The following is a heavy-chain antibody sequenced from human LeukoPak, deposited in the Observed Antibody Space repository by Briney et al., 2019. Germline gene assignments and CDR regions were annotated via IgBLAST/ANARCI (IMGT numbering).Heavy chain of an antibody. CDR1: GFTFSSYE. V-gene: IGHV3-48*03. CDR3: VKAEDYYYGMDV. Sequence: PGGSLRLSCAASGFTFSSYEMNWVRQAPGKGLEGGSYISSRGSAIYYADSVKGRFTISRDNAKNSLYLHMNSLRAEDTAVYYCVKAEDYYYGMDVWGQGTTVTVSS. CDR2: ISSRGSAI. J-gene: IGHJ6*02.